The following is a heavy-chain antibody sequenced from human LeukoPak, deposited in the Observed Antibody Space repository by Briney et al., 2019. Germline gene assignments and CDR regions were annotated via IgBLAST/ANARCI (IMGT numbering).Heavy chain of an antibody. V-gene: IGHV4-59*08. J-gene: IGHJ4*02. CDR1: GGSISSYY. Sequence: PSETLPLTCTVSGGSISSYYWSWIRQPPGKGLEWIGYIYYSGSTNYNPSLKSRVTISVDTSKNQFSLKLSSVTAADTAVYYCARRRGYCSGGSCTYYFDYWGRGTLVTVSS. D-gene: IGHD2-15*01. CDR3: ARRRGYCSGGSCTYYFDY. CDR2: IYYSGST.